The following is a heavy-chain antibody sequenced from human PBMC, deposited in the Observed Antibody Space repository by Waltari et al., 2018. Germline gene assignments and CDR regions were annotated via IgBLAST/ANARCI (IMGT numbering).Heavy chain of an antibody. CDR2: ISYNERNI. CDR3: ARDYCDRTNCHGMDV. CDR1: GSPSRSCA. Sequence: VQLVESGGGSGRRGVFRGLSCKACGSPSRSCAMQWVLQAPGKGREWVAVISYNERNIYYVDSVKGRFTISRDNSKKMLYLQMNSLITEDTAVYYCARDYCDRTNCHGMDVWGQGTTVIVSS. D-gene: IGHD3-22*01. J-gene: IGHJ6*02. V-gene: IGHV3-30*04.